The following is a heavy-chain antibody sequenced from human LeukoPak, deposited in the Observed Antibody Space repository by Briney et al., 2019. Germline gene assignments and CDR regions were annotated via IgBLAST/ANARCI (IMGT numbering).Heavy chain of an antibody. CDR1: GFTFSRNG. V-gene: IGHV3-21*01. Sequence: PGGSLRLSCAASGFTFSRNGMAWVRQAPGKGPEWVSSISVSGTYIYYSDSVKGRFTISRDNSKNSLYLEMNSLRSDDTAIYYCARDRDYGTFDYWGQGTLVTVSS. D-gene: IGHD4-17*01. J-gene: IGHJ4*02. CDR3: ARDRDYGTFDY. CDR2: ISVSGTYI.